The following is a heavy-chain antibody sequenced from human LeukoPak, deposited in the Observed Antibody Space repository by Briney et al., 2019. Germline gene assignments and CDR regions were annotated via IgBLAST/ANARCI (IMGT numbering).Heavy chain of an antibody. J-gene: IGHJ4*02. CDR2: IYYSGST. Sequence: SETLSLTCTVSGGSISSYYWSWIRQPPGKGLEWIGYIYYSGSTNYNPSLKSRVTISVDTPKNQFSLKLSSVTAADTAVYYCARDRLWFGESNFDYWGQGTLVTVSS. V-gene: IGHV4-59*01. CDR3: ARDRLWFGESNFDY. CDR1: GGSISSYY. D-gene: IGHD3-10*01.